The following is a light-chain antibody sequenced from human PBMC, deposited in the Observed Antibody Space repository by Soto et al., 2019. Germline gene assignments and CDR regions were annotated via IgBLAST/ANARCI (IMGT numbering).Light chain of an antibody. CDR1: QRASSTY. CDR2: GAS. V-gene: IGKV3-20*01. J-gene: IGKJ2*01. CDR3: QQFGSSPYT. Sequence: EIVLTQSPGTLSLSPGERATLSCRAIQRASSTYFAWYQQKPGQAPRLLIYGASTRATGIPDRFSGSGSGTDFTLTISSLEPEDFALYFCQQFGSSPYTCGQGTKLEIK.